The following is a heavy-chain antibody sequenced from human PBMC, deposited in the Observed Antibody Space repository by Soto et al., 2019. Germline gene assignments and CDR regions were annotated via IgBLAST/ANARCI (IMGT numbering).Heavy chain of an antibody. Sequence: GESLKISCKGSGYSFTSYWISWVRQMPGKGLEWMGRIDPSDSYTNYSPSFQGHVTISADKSISTAYLQWSSLKASDTAMYYCARNVYYDSSGYYYRFDYWGQGTLVTASS. V-gene: IGHV5-10-1*01. CDR3: ARNVYYDSSGYYYRFDY. CDR2: IDPSDSYT. J-gene: IGHJ4*02. CDR1: GYSFTSYW. D-gene: IGHD3-22*01.